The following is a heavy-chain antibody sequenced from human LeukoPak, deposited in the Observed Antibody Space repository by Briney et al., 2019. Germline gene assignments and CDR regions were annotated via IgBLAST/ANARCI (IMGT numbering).Heavy chain of an antibody. J-gene: IGHJ4*02. CDR1: GVAISDYF. D-gene: IGHD1-7*01. CDR2: ISTTGST. V-gene: IGHV4-4*07. CDR3: ARSPSTIGWNWGYYFDF. Sequence: SETLSLTCSVSGVAISDYFWSWIRQPAGRDLEWIGRISTTGSTYFNPSLQSRVRMSVDSSKTHFSLGLSSVTAADTAVYYCARSPSTIGWNWGYYFDFWGQGHLVTVSS.